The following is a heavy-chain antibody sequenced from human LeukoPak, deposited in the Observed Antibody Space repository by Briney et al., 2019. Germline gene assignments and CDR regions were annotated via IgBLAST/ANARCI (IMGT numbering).Heavy chain of an antibody. D-gene: IGHD1-26*01. CDR1: GYTFTGHY. V-gene: IGHV1-2*06. Sequence: ASVKVSCKASGYTFTGHYMHWVRQAPGQGLEWMGRIDPKGGDTNYAQKFQGRVTLTRDTSISTAYMELNRLRSDDTAVYYCARDNGVGATTVWFDPWGQGSLVTVSS. CDR2: IDPKGGDT. CDR3: ARDNGVGATTVWFDP. J-gene: IGHJ5*02.